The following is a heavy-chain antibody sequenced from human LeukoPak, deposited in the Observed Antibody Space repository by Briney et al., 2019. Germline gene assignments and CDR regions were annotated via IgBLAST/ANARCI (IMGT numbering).Heavy chain of an antibody. CDR2: ISYDGSNK. CDR3: ARDRRADYYYYGMDV. D-gene: IGHD6-13*01. J-gene: IGHJ6*02. CDR1: GFTFSSYA. Sequence: GGSLRPSCAASGFTFSSYAMHWVRQAPGKGLEWVAVISYDGSNKYYADSVKGRFTISRDNSKNTLYLQMNSLRAEDTAVYYCARDRRADYYYYGMDVWGQGTTVTVSS. V-gene: IGHV3-30-3*01.